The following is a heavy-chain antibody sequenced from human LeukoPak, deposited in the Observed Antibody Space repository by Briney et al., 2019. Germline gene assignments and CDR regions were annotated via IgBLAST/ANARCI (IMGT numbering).Heavy chain of an antibody. J-gene: IGHJ4*02. V-gene: IGHV3-30-3*01. CDR1: GFTFSSYA. Sequence: GSLRLSCAASGFTFSSYAMRWVRQAPGKGLEWVAVISYDGSNKYYADSVKGRFTISRDNSKNTLYLQMNSLRAEDTAVYYCARDPDDFWSGYFDYWGQGTLATVSS. D-gene: IGHD3-3*01. CDR3: ARDPDDFWSGYFDY. CDR2: ISYDGSNK.